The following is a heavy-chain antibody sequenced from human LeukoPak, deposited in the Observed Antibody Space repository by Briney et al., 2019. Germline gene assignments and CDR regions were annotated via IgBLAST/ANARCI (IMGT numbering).Heavy chain of an antibody. CDR3: AAGVGEY. V-gene: IGHV1-18*01. D-gene: IGHD3-16*01. Sequence: ASVKVSCKASGGTFSSYAISWVRQAPGQGLEWMGWISVNNGNTNYAPKIQGRVTMTTDTSTSTAYMELRSLTSDDTAVYYCAAGVGEYWGQGTLVTVSS. J-gene: IGHJ4*02. CDR2: ISVNNGNT. CDR1: GGTFSSYA.